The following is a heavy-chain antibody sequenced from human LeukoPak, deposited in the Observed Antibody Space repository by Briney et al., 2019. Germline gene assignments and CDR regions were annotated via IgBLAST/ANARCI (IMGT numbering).Heavy chain of an antibody. CDR3: ARMRSCGGDCYSGGFDY. CDR2: IWYDGSNK. J-gene: IGHJ4*02. D-gene: IGHD2-21*02. V-gene: IGHV3-33*01. Sequence: GGSLRLSCAASGFTFSSYGMHWVRQAPGKGLEWVAVIWYDGSNKYYADSVKGRFTISRDNSKNTLYLQMNSLRAEDTAVYYCARMRSCGGDCYSGGFDYWGQGTLVTVSS. CDR1: GFTFSSYG.